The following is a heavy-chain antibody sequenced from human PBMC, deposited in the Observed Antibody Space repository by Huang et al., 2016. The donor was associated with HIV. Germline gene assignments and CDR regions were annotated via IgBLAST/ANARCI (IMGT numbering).Heavy chain of an antibody. V-gene: IGHV1-18*01. CDR1: GYSFTDYG. CDR2: ISAVKGDT. Sequence: QAQLMQSGPEVKKPGASVKVSCKTSGYSFTDYGITWVRQATGHGPEWVGWISAVKGDTKMAKRLQGSVTLTTDTSTSMAYMELRGLRFDDTAVYFCARDPKYQRIGYYRQRRGIDVWGQGTMVSVSS. D-gene: IGHD3-22*01. CDR3: ARDPKYQRIGYYRQRRGIDV. J-gene: IGHJ3*01.